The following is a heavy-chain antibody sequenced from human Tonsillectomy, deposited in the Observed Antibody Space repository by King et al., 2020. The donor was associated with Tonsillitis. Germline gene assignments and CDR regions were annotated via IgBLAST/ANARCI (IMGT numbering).Heavy chain of an antibody. J-gene: IGHJ4*02. Sequence: VQLVESGGGLVQPGGSLRLSCAASGFTFSSYWMSWVRQAPGKGLEWVANIKQDGSAKTYVDSVKGRFTISRDNAKNSLYLQMNSLRAEDTAVYYCARDSSTDHWDYWGQGTLVTVSS. V-gene: IGHV3-7*01. CDR1: GFTFSSYW. CDR3: ARDSSTDHWDY. CDR2: IKQDGSAK. D-gene: IGHD1-1*01.